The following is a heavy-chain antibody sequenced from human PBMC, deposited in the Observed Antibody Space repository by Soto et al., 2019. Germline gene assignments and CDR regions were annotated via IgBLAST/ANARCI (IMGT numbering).Heavy chain of an antibody. V-gene: IGHV4-30-4*01. CDR3: AREGIAARPWYFDL. CDR2: IYYSGST. CDR1: GGSISSGDYY. J-gene: IGHJ2*01. D-gene: IGHD6-6*01. Sequence: QVQLQESGPGLVKPTQTLFLTCTVCGGSISSGDYYWSWIRQPPGKGLEWIGYIYYSGSTYYNPSLKSRVTISVDTSKTQFSLKLSSVTAADTAVYYCAREGIAARPWYFDLWGRGTLVTVSS.